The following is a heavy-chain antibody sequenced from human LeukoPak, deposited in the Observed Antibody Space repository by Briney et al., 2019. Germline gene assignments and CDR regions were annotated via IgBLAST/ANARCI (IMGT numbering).Heavy chain of an antibody. V-gene: IGHV4-4*07. CDR3: ARDKYFYDSRGYLFDY. D-gene: IGHD3-22*01. Sequence: SETLSLTCTASGVSISSYYWSWIRQPAGKGLEWIGRIHTSGSTNYNPSLKSRVTMSVDTSKNQFSLKLSSVTAADTALYYCARDKYFYDSRGYLFDYWGQGTLVTASS. J-gene: IGHJ4*02. CDR2: IHTSGST. CDR1: GVSISSYY.